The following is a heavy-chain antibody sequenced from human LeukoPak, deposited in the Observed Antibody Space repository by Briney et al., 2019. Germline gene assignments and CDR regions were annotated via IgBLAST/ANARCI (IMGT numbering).Heavy chain of an antibody. D-gene: IGHD6-25*01. CDR3: ARSGRGDRSGIDY. J-gene: IGHJ4*02. V-gene: IGHV1-2*02. CDR2: INPNSGGT. Sequence: ASVKVSCKASGYTFTAYYIHWVRQAPGQGLEWMGWINPNSGGTNYAQKFQGRVTMTRDTSISTAYMDLSRLRSDDTAVYYCARSGRGDRSGIDYWGQGTLVTVSS. CDR1: GYTFTAYY.